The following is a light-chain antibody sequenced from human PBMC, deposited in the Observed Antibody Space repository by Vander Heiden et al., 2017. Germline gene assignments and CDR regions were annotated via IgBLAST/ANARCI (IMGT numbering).Light chain of an antibody. CDR2: KAS. V-gene: IGKV1-5*03. CDR3: QQYNSYSLT. Sequence: DNKMNQSPSTLSASVGDRVTITCRASQSISSWLAWYQQKPGKAPKLLIYKASSLESGVPSRFSGSGSGTEFTLTISSLQPDDFATYYCQQYNSYSLTFGQGTKVEIK. J-gene: IGKJ1*01. CDR1: QSISSW.